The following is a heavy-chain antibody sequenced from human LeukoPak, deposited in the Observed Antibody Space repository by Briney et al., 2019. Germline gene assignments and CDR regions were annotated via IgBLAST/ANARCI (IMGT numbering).Heavy chain of an antibody. CDR1: GFTFDDYI. Sequence: GGSLSLSCAASGFTFDDYIMQWVRQPPGKGLEWVALIGWDGGTTYSADSVKGRFTISRDNSKNSLHLQMNSLRTEDTALYYCAKDSMVRGFQYYGMDVWGQGTTVTVSS. CDR2: IGWDGGTT. CDR3: AKDSMVRGFQYYGMDV. V-gene: IGHV3-43*01. J-gene: IGHJ6*02. D-gene: IGHD3-10*01.